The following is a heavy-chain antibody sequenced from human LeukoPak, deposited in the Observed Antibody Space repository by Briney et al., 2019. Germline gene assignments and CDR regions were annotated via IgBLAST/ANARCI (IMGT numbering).Heavy chain of an antibody. Sequence: PSETLSLTCTVSGGSISSSSYYWGWIRQPPGKGLEWIGSIYYSGSTYYNPSLKSRVTISVDTSKNQFSLKLSSVTAADTAVYYCARHGKSFASEPKRRTRYYFDYWGQGTLVTVSS. J-gene: IGHJ4*02. CDR2: IYYSGST. CDR1: GGSISSSSYY. D-gene: IGHD1-1*01. V-gene: IGHV4-39*01. CDR3: ARHGKSFASEPKRRTRYYFDY.